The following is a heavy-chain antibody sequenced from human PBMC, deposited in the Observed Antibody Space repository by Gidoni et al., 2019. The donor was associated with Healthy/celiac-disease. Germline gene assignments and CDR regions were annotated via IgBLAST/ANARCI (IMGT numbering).Heavy chain of an antibody. CDR3: ARGALGTMIRRGFDY. J-gene: IGHJ4*02. D-gene: IGHD3-22*01. CDR2: INHSGST. Sequence: QVQLQQWGAGLLKPSETLSLTCAVYGGSFSGYYWSWIRQPPGKGLEWIGEINHSGSTNYNPSLKSRVTISVDTSKNQFSLKLSSVTAADTAVYYCARGALGTMIRRGFDYWGQGTLVTVSS. V-gene: IGHV4-34*01. CDR1: GGSFSGYY.